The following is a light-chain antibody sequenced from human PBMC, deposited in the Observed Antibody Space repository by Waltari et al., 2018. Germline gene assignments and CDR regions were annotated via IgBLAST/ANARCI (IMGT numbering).Light chain of an antibody. CDR1: QSVDNS. CDR3: QQYESWPRT. V-gene: IGKV3D-15*01. Sequence: EVLMTQSPDTLSLSPGETATLSCRASQSVDNSLAWYQQKIGQAPSLLIYGASNRAADIPDRFSASGYGTEFTLTISSLQSEDFAVYYCQQYESWPRTFGQGTKLEIQ. CDR2: GAS. J-gene: IGKJ2*01.